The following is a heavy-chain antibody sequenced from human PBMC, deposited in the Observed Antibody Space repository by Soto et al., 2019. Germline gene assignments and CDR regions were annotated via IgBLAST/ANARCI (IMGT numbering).Heavy chain of an antibody. CDR3: AKGSGIDYYYGMDV. D-gene: IGHD1-26*01. CDR2: ISYDGSNK. Sequence: GWLGRNGAASGFTFSSYGMHGVRQAPGKGLEWVAVISYDGSNKYYADSVKGRFTISRDNSKNTLYLQMNSLRAEDTAVYYCAKGSGIDYYYGMDVWGQGTTVTVSS. CDR1: GFTFSSYG. J-gene: IGHJ6*02. V-gene: IGHV3-30*18.